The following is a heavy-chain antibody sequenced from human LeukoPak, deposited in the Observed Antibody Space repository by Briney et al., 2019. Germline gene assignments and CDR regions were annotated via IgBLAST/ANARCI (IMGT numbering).Heavy chain of an antibody. Sequence: SVKVFCKASGGTFSSYAISWVRQAPGQGLEWMGGIIPIFGTANYAQKFQGRVTITADESTSTAYMELSSLRSEDTAVYYCARGVAAAGRNWFDPWGQGTLVTVSS. CDR3: ARGVAAAGRNWFDP. V-gene: IGHV1-69*13. CDR2: IIPIFGTA. J-gene: IGHJ5*02. CDR1: GGTFSSYA. D-gene: IGHD6-13*01.